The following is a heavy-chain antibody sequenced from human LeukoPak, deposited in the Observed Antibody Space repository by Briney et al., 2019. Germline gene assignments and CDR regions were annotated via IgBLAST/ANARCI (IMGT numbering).Heavy chain of an antibody. CDR1: GGSISGDSGTSPIYS. V-gene: IGHV4-39*07. Sequence: SETLSLTCTFSGGSISGDSGTSPIYSWGWVRQTPGKDLEWIGTIYYNGNTFYTPSLKSRVTMFIDTSKNQFSLNLSSVTAADTAAYYCVRARGAYNWFDPWGQGTLVAVSS. CDR2: IYYNGNT. J-gene: IGHJ5*02. CDR3: VRARGAYNWFDP. D-gene: IGHD5-24*01.